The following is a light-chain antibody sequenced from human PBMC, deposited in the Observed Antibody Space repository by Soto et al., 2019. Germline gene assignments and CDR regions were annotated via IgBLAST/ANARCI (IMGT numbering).Light chain of an antibody. J-gene: IGLJ2*01. V-gene: IGLV2-14*03. CDR3: SSYTSSSTLV. Sequence: QSALTQPASVSGSPGQSITISCTGTSRDVGGYNYVSWYQHHPGKAPKVMIYDVSNRPSGVSNRLSGSKSGDTASLTISGLQAEDEGYYYCSSYTSSSTLVFGGGTKVTVL. CDR1: SRDVGGYNY. CDR2: DVS.